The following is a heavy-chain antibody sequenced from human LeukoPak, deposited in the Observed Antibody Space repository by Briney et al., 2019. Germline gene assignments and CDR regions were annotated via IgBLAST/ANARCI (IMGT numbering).Heavy chain of an antibody. Sequence: GGSLSLSCAVSGFSFDDYSMRWVRQPPGKGLEWVGCISWNGGSIGYASSMTGRFSIGRHHAKNSLYLQMNSLRAEDMALYYCAKAGSPLNGAYDAFDIWGQGTMVTVSS. CDR2: ISWNGGSI. V-gene: IGHV3-9*03. CDR1: GFSFDDYS. CDR3: AKAGSPLNGAYDAFDI. D-gene: IGHD7-27*01. J-gene: IGHJ3*02.